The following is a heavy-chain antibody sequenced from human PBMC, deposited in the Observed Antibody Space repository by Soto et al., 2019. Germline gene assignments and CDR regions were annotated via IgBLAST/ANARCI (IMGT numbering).Heavy chain of an antibody. D-gene: IGHD3-3*01. Sequence: EASVKVSCKASGGTFSSYDINWVRQATGQGLEWMGWMNPNSGNTGYAQKFQGRVTMTRNTSISTAYMELSSLRSEDTAVYYCARVGYDFWSGYYVRTYYYYMDVWGKGTTVTVSS. CDR3: ARVGYDFWSGYYVRTYYYYMDV. CDR1: GGTFSSYD. CDR2: MNPNSGNT. V-gene: IGHV1-8*01. J-gene: IGHJ6*03.